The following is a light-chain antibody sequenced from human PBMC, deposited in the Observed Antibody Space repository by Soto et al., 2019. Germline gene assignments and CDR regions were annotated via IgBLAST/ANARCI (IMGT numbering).Light chain of an antibody. CDR3: MQGTH. J-gene: IGKJ3*01. CDR1: QSLVYSDGITY. CDR2: KVS. Sequence: DVVMPQSPLSLPFTLVQPSSIAFSFSQSLVYSDGITYLNWFQQRPGQSPRRLIYKVSNRDSGVPDRFSGSGSGTDCTLKISRVEAEDVGVYYCMQGTHFGPGTKVDVK. V-gene: IGKV2-30*01.